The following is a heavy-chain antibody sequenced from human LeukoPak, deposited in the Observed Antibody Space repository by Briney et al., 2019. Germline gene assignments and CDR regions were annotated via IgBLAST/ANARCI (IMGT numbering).Heavy chain of an antibody. CDR2: IYHSGST. CDR3: ARVDWLANHYYYMDV. V-gene: IGHV4-4*02. J-gene: IGHJ6*03. CDR1: GGSISSSNW. Sequence: SGTLSLTCAVSGGSISSSNWWSWVRQPPGKGLEWIGEIYHSGSTNYNPSLKSRVTISVDKSKNQFSLKLSSVIAADTAVYYCARVDWLANHYYYMDVWGKGTTVTVSS. D-gene: IGHD2-21*01.